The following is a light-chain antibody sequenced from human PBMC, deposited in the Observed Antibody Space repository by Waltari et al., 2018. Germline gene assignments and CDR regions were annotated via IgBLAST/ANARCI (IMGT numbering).Light chain of an antibody. CDR3: QSYTSSAV. Sequence: NFLLTQPHSVSESPGTTVIISSTRSGGRIVNNYVQWYQPRPGSAPSIVIYEDDQRPSGVPDRFSGSIDSSSNSASLTISGLKTEDEADYYCQSYTSSAVFGGGTKLTV. CDR2: EDD. CDR1: GGRIVNNY. J-gene: IGLJ3*02. V-gene: IGLV6-57*04.